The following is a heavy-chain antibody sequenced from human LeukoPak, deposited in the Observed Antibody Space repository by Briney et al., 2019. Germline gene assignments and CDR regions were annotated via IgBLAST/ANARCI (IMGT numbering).Heavy chain of an antibody. D-gene: IGHD4-17*01. CDR1: GYSISSGYY. CDR3: ASSPNDYGEGGPQGYFGL. Sequence: TSETLSLTCTVSGYSISSGYYWGWIRQPPGKGLEWIGSIYHSGSTYYNPSLKSRVTISVDTSKNQFSLKLSSVTAADTAVYYCASSPNDYGEGGPQGYFGLWGRGTLVTVSS. V-gene: IGHV4-38-2*02. CDR2: IYHSGST. J-gene: IGHJ2*01.